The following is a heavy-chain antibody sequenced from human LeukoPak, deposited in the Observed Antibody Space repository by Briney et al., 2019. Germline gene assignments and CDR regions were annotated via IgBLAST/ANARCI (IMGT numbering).Heavy chain of an antibody. CDR1: GFTFSSYA. V-gene: IGHV3-23*01. CDR3: AKDRRRSVVPAALDY. CDR2: ISGSGGST. D-gene: IGHD2-2*01. Sequence: PGGSLRLSCAASGFTFSSYAMSWVRQALGKGLEWVSAISGSGGSTYYADSVKGRFTISRDNSKNTLYLQMNSLRAEDTAVYYCAKDRRRSVVPAALDYWGQGTLVTVSS. J-gene: IGHJ4*02.